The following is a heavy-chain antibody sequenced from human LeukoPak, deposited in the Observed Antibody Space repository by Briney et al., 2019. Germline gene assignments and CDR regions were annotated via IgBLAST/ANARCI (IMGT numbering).Heavy chain of an antibody. CDR2: IKEDGSEK. CDR3: YCGTYSGFDN. J-gene: IGHJ4*02. CDR1: GFTFSSYR. V-gene: IGHV3-7*01. Sequence: GGSLRLFCAASGFTFSSYRMNWIRQSPGKGLEWVATIKEDGSEKYYVDSVKGRFTISRDNAKNSLYLQMNSLRAEDTAVYYCYCGTYSGFDNWGQGTQVTVSS. D-gene: IGHD1-26*01.